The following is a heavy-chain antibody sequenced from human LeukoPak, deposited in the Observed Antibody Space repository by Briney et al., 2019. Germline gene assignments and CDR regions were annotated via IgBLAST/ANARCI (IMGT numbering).Heavy chain of an antibody. CDR1: GGSISSGSYY. D-gene: IGHD4-23*01. CDR3: ATDYGGNSAIRF. CDR2: IYTSGST. Sequence: SQTLSLTCTVSGGSISSGSYYWRWLRQPAGKGLEWIGRIYTSGSTNYNPSLKSRVTISVDTSKNQFSLKLSSVTAADTAVYYCATDYGGNSAIRFWGQGTLVTVSS. J-gene: IGHJ4*02. V-gene: IGHV4-61*02.